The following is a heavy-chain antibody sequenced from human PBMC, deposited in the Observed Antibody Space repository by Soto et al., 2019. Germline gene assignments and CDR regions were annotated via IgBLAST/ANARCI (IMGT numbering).Heavy chain of an antibody. CDR1: GGSFSGYY. Sequence: SETLSLTCAVYGGSFSGYYWSWIRQPPGKGLEWIGEINHSGSTNYNPSLKSRVTISVDTSKNQFSLKLSSVTAADTAVYYCARGPKGLQRPNSSSWYSRYYYYYMDVWGKGTTVTVSS. V-gene: IGHV4-34*01. J-gene: IGHJ6*03. CDR3: ARGPKGLQRPNSSSWYSRYYYYYMDV. D-gene: IGHD6-13*01. CDR2: INHSGST.